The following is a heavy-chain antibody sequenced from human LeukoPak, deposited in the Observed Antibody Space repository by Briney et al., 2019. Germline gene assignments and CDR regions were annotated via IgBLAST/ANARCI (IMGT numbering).Heavy chain of an antibody. Sequence: ASVKVSCKASGYTFTGYYMHWVRQAPGQGLEWMGWINPNSGGTDYAQKFQGRVTMTRGTSISTAYMELSRLRSDDTAVYYCAREKISGYYFDYWGQGTLVTVSS. CDR2: INPNSGGT. J-gene: IGHJ4*02. CDR1: GYTFTGYY. V-gene: IGHV1-2*02. D-gene: IGHD6-25*01. CDR3: AREKISGYYFDY.